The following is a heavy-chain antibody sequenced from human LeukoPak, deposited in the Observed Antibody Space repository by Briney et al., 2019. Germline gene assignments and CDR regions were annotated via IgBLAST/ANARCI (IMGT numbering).Heavy chain of an antibody. CDR1: GFTFSSYG. D-gene: IGHD2-2*01. J-gene: IGHJ6*03. V-gene: IGHV3-30*02. CDR2: IRYDGSNK. Sequence: GGSLRLSCAASGFTFSSYGMYWVRQAPGKGLEWVAFIRYDGSNKYYADSVKGRFTISRDNSKNTLYLQMNSLRAEDTAVYYCAKGLTDCSSTSCYYYYYMDVWGKGTTVTVSS. CDR3: AKGLTDCSSTSCYYYYYMDV.